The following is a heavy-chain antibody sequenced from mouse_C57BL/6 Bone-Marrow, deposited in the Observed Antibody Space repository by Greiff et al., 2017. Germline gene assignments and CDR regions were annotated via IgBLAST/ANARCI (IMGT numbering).Heavy chain of an antibody. J-gene: IGHJ3*01. CDR3: ASTGLYYGSRFAY. CDR2: INPSTGGT. V-gene: IGHV1-42*01. D-gene: IGHD1-1*01. CDR1: GYSFTGYY. Sequence: EVQLQESGPELVKPGASVKISCKASGYSFTGYYMNWVKQSPEKSLEWIGEINPSTGGTTYNQKFKAKATLTVDKSSSTAYMQLKSLTSEDSAVYYCASTGLYYGSRFAYWGQGTLVTVSA.